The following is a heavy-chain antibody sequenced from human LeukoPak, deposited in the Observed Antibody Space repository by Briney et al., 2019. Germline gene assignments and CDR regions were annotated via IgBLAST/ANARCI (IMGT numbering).Heavy chain of an antibody. CDR2: INPNIVDT. CDR3: ARSAEHCNNGVCFTDYYMDV. Sequence: GASVKVSCKASRYTVSGSYIHWVRQAPGQDLEWMGRINPNIVDTKYAQKCQCRVTMTRDTSISTAYMEFSSVTSHDTAVYFCARSAEHCNNGVCFTDYYMDVWGKGTTVTVSS. V-gene: IGHV1-2*06. J-gene: IGHJ6*03. D-gene: IGHD2-8*01. CDR1: RYTVSGSY.